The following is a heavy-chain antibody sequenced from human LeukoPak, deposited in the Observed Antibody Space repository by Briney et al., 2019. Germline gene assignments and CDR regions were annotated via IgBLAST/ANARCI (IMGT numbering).Heavy chain of an antibody. CDR1: GGSISSGSYY. CDR3: ARARGVNRRDAFDI. Sequence: TLSLTCTVSGGSISSGSYYWSWIRQPAGKGLEWIGRIYTSGSTNYNPSLKSRVTISVDTSKNQFSLKLSSVTAADTAVYYCARARGVNRRDAFDIWGQGTMVTVSS. D-gene: IGHD1-14*01. V-gene: IGHV4-61*02. J-gene: IGHJ3*02. CDR2: IYTSGST.